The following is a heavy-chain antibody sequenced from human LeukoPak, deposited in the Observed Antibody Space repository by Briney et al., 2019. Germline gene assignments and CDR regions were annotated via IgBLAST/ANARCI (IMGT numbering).Heavy chain of an antibody. CDR2: IHYTGST. Sequence: SETLSLTCTVSGGSITNYYWSWIRQPPGKGLELIGYIHYTGSTYFNPSLQSRVTISIDMSKNQFSLKLTSVTAADTAVYYCAGGYSSSADYWGQGTLVTVSS. D-gene: IGHD6-13*01. CDR3: AGGYSSSADY. J-gene: IGHJ4*02. V-gene: IGHV4-59*01. CDR1: GGSITNYY.